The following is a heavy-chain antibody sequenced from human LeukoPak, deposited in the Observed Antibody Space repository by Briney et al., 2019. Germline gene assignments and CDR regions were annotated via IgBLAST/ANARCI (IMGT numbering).Heavy chain of an antibody. CDR1: GFTFDDYA. V-gene: IGHV3-9*01. CDR3: AKGAVAGFDY. CDR2: ISWNSGSI. Sequence: SLRLSCAASGFTFDDYAMHWVRQAPGKGLEWVSGISWNSGSIGYADSVKGRFTISRDNAKNSLYLQMNSLRAEDTALYYCAKGAVAGFDYWGQGTLVTVSS. J-gene: IGHJ4*02. D-gene: IGHD6-19*01.